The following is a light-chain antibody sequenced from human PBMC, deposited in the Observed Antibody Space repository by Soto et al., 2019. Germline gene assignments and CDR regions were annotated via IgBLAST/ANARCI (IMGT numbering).Light chain of an antibody. CDR3: GAWDNSLSVYV. CDR2: DNN. V-gene: IGLV1-51*01. Sequence: QSVLTQPPSVSAAPGQEGTISCSGSSSNVGYNSVSWYQQLPGTAPKLLIYDNNKRPSGIPARFSGSKSGTSATLGITGLQTGDEADYYGGAWDNSLSVYVFGSGTKLTVL. J-gene: IGLJ1*01. CDR1: SSNVGYNS.